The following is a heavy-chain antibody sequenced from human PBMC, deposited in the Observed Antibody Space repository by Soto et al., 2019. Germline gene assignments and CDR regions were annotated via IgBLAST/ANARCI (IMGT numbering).Heavy chain of an antibody. CDR2: IIPNFDTP. J-gene: IGHJ6*02. V-gene: IGHV1-69*01. CDR3: AVAMVREILIFESSGMHV. Sequence: QVHLVQSGAEVKKPGSSVKVSCKTSGGSFNNYAVSWVRQAPGQGLEWMGGIIPNFDTPNCAQKFQARVTIIADESTSTVYMELRSLRSNDTAVYYCAVAMVREILIFESSGMHVWGQGPTVIVSS. D-gene: IGHD3-10*01. CDR1: GGSFNNYA.